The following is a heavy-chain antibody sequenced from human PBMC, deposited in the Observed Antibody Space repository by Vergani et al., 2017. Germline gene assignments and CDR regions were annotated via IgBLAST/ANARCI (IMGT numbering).Heavy chain of an antibody. J-gene: IGHJ4*02. D-gene: IGHD6-13*01. V-gene: IGHV4-59*01. CDR1: GGSISSYY. CDR2: IYYSGST. Sequence: QLQLQESGPGLVKPSETLSLTCTVSGGSISSYYWSWIRQPPGKGLEWIGYIYYSGSTNYNPSLKSRVTISVDTSKNQFSRKLSSVTAADTAVYYCARGGSSSWYCDYWGQGTLVTVSS. CDR3: ARGGSSSWYCDY.